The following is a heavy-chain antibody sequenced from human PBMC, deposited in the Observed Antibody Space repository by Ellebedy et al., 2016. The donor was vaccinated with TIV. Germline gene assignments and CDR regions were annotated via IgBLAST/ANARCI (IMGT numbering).Heavy chain of an antibody. CDR1: GFSLSTYW. D-gene: IGHD4-17*01. Sequence: GGSLRLSXAASGFSLSTYWMSWVRQAPGKGLEWVALIKEDGTDKYYVDSVKGRFTISKDNAKNSLYLQMNSLRDEDTAVYYCARRTTSIDYWGQGTLVTVSS. CDR3: ARRTTSIDY. J-gene: IGHJ4*02. CDR2: IKEDGTDK. V-gene: IGHV3-7*01.